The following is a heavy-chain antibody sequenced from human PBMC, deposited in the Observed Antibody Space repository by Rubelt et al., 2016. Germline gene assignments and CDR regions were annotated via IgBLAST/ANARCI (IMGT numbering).Heavy chain of an antibody. Sequence: YYADSVKGRFTISRDNAKNSLYLQMNSLRAEDTAVYYCARGADYYDSSGYPYYYYGMDVWGQGTTVTVSS. CDR3: ARGADYYDSSGYPYYYYGMDV. J-gene: IGHJ6*02. V-gene: IGHV3-11*04. D-gene: IGHD3-22*01.